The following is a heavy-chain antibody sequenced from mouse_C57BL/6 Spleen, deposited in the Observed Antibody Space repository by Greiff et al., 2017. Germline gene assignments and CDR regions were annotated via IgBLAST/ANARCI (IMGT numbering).Heavy chain of an antibody. CDR1: GYTFTSYW. CDR2: INPSNGGT. D-gene: IGHD2-3*01. CDR3: SYDGYLIYAMDY. Sequence: QVQLQQPGTELVKPGASVKLSCTASGYTFTSYWMHWVKQRPGQGLEWIGNINPSNGGTNYNEKFKSKATLTVDKSSSTAYMQLSSLTSEDSAVYYCSYDGYLIYAMDYWGQGTSVPVSS. J-gene: IGHJ4*01. V-gene: IGHV1-53*01.